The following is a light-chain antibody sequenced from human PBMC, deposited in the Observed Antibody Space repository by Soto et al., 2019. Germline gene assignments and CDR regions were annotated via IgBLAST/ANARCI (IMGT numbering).Light chain of an antibody. CDR3: SSYRRSKSDVL. CDR1: TDDVGGYDY. V-gene: IGLV2-14*01. CDR2: EVD. Sequence: QSALTQPASVSGSLGQSITISCSGTTDDVGGYDYVSWFQQHPGKAPRLIIYEVDYRPSGVSNRFSGSKSGNTASLTISGLQAEDEADYYCSSYRRSKSDVLFGGGTKLTVL. J-gene: IGLJ2*01.